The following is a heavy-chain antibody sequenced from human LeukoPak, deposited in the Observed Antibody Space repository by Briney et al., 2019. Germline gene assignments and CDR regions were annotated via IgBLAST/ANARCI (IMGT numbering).Heavy chain of an antibody. CDR3: ARGGLRYFDWLHPYYFDY. CDR2: ISSSSSYI. Sequence: SGGSLRLSCAASGFTFNSYSMTWVRQAPGKGLEWVSSISSSSSYIYYADSVKGRFTISRDNAKNSPYLQMNSLRAEDTAVYYCARGGLRYFDWLHPYYFDYWGQGTLVTVSS. CDR1: GFTFNSYS. D-gene: IGHD3-9*01. V-gene: IGHV3-21*01. J-gene: IGHJ4*02.